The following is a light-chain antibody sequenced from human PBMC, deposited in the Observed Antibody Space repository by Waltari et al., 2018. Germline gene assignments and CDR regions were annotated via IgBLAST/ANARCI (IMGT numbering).Light chain of an antibody. V-gene: IGKV4-1*01. CDR1: QSVLYSSNSENY. Sequence: DIVMTQSPDSLAVSLGERATINCKSSQSVLYSSNSENYLAWYQQKPGQPPQLLIYWASTRESGVPDRFSGSGSGTDFTLTISSLQAEDVAVYYCQQYYSSPQTFGGGTKVEIK. CDR3: QQYYSSPQT. J-gene: IGKJ4*01. CDR2: WAS.